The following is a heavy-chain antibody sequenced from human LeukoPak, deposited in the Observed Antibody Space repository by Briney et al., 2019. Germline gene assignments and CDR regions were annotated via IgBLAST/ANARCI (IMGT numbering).Heavy chain of an antibody. V-gene: IGHV4-34*01. CDR2: INHSGST. Sequence: SETLSLTCAVYGESFSGYYWSWIRQPPGKGLEWIGEINHSGSTYYNPSLKSRVTISVDRSKNQFSLKLSSVTAADTAVYYCAVPAAIQRAFDIWGQGTMVTVSS. D-gene: IGHD2-2*01. J-gene: IGHJ3*02. CDR3: AVPAAIQRAFDI. CDR1: GESFSGYY.